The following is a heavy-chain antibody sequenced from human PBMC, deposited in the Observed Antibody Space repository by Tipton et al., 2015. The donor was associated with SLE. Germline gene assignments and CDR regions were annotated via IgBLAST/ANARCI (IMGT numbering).Heavy chain of an antibody. CDR3: ARDQTDIVVVPAAKGGFDY. CDR2: IYYSGST. Sequence: TLSLTCTVSGGSISSYYWSWIRQPPGKGLEWIGYIYYSGSTYYNPSLKSRVTISVDTSKNLFSLKLSSVTAADTAVYYCARDQTDIVVVPAAKGGFDYWGQGTLVTVSS. CDR1: GGSISSYY. V-gene: IGHV4-59*12. D-gene: IGHD2-2*01. J-gene: IGHJ4*02.